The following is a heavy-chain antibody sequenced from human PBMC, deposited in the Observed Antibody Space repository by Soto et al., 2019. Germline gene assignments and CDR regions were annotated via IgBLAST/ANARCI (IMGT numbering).Heavy chain of an antibody. J-gene: IGHJ4*02. D-gene: IGHD2-2*01. CDR2: MNPNSGNT. CDR3: ARGPRLRCSSTSCYAPDY. V-gene: IGHV1-8*01. CDR1: GYTFTSYD. Sequence: GASVKVSCKASGYTFTSYDINWVRQATGQRLEWMGWMNPNSGNTGYAQKFQGRVTMTRNTSISTAYMELSSLRSEDTAVYYCARGPRLRCSSTSCYAPDYWGQGTLVTVSS.